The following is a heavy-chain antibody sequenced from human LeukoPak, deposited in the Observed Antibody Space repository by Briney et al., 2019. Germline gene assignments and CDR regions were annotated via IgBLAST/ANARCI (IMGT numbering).Heavy chain of an antibody. CDR3: ATISSSPSFDY. Sequence: GGSLRLSCAASGFTFSSYWMHWVRQAPGNGLVWVSRINSDGSSTSYADSVKGRFTISRDNAKNTLYLQMNSLRAEDTAVYYCATISSSPSFDYWGQGTLVTVSS. D-gene: IGHD6-6*01. CDR1: GFTFSSYW. V-gene: IGHV3-74*01. CDR2: INSDGSST. J-gene: IGHJ4*02.